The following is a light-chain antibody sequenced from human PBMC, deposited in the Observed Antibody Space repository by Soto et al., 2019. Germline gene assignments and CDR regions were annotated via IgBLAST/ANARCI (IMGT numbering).Light chain of an antibody. V-gene: IGLV1-44*01. J-gene: IGLJ3*02. Sequence: QSVLTQAPSASGTPGQRVTISCSGSNSNIGSNPVNWYQQLPGTAPGLLIYTNNQRPSGVPDRFSGSKSGTSASLAISGLQSEDEADYYCSTCDDSLYGPVFGGGTKLTVL. CDR3: STCDDSLYGPV. CDR2: TNN. CDR1: NSNIGSNP.